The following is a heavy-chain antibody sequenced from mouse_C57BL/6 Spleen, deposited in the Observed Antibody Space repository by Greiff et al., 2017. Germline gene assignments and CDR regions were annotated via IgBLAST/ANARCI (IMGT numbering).Heavy chain of an antibody. Sequence: QVQLKQPGAELVRPGTSVKLSCKASGYTFNSYWMHWVKQRPGQGLEWIGVIDPSDSYTKYNQKFKGKATLTVDTSSSTAYMQLSSLTSEDSAVYYCARSGDSSGYYFDYWGQGTTLTVSS. V-gene: IGHV1-59*01. D-gene: IGHD3-2*02. CDR3: ARSGDSSGYYFDY. CDR1: GYTFNSYW. J-gene: IGHJ2*01. CDR2: IDPSDSYT.